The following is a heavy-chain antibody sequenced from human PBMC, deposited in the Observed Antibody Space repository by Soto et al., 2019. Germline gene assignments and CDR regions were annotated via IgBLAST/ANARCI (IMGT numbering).Heavy chain of an antibody. D-gene: IGHD3-22*01. J-gene: IGHJ4*02. CDR1: GYTFTSYD. Sequence: ASVKVSCKASGYTFTSYDINWVRQATGQGLEWMGWMNPNSGNTGYAQKFQGRVTMTRNTSISTAYMELSSLRSEDTAVYYCAFYDSSGYYGGFDYWGQGTLVTVSS. CDR3: AFYDSSGYYGGFDY. V-gene: IGHV1-8*01. CDR2: MNPNSGNT.